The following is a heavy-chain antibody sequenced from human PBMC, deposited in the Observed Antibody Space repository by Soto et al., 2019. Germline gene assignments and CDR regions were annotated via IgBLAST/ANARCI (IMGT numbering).Heavy chain of an antibody. CDR1: GYTFTSYD. CDR3: ASMSCSEIGLLYYYYNGMDV. J-gene: IGHJ6*02. CDR2: MNPNSGNT. D-gene: IGHD3-10*02. V-gene: IGHV1-8*01. Sequence: QVQLVQSGAEVKKPGASVKVSCKASGYTFTSYDINWVRQATGQGLEWMGWMNPNSGNTGYAQKFQGRVTMTRNTSISTAYMELSSLRSEDTAVYYCASMSCSEIGLLYYYYNGMDVWGQGTTVTVSS.